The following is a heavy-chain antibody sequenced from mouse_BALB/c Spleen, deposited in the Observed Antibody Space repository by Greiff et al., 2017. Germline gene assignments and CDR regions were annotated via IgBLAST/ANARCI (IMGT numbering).Heavy chain of an antibody. CDR2: ISTYYGDA. J-gene: IGHJ3*01. CDR3: ARPNGYDQAWFAY. CDR1: GYTFTDYA. V-gene: IGHV1S137*01. Sequence: VMLVESGAELVRPGVSVKISCKGSGYTFTDYAMHWVKQSHAKSLEWIGVISTYYGDASYNQKFKGKATMTVDKSSSTAYMELARLTSEDSAIYYCARPNGYDQAWFAYWGQGTLVTVSA. D-gene: IGHD2-2*01.